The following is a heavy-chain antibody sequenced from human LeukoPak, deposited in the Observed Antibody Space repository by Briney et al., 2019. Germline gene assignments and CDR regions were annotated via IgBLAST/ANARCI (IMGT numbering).Heavy chain of an antibody. Sequence: GASVKVSCKASGYTFTNYGVSWVRQAPGQGLEWMGWISAYNGNTNYAQKLQGRVTMTTDTSTSTAYMELSSLRSEDTAVYYCARGLESGDAFDIWGQGTMVTVSS. CDR1: GYTFTNYG. J-gene: IGHJ3*02. CDR2: ISAYNGNT. D-gene: IGHD5-24*01. CDR3: ARGLESGDAFDI. V-gene: IGHV1-18*01.